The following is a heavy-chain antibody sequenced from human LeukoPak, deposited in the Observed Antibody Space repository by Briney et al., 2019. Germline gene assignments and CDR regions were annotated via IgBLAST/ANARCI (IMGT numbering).Heavy chain of an antibody. CDR3: ARAYYDFWSGENAFDI. J-gene: IGHJ3*02. V-gene: IGHV3-11*04. CDR1: GFTFSDYY. D-gene: IGHD3-3*01. CDR2: ISSSGSTI. Sequence: GGSLTLSCAPSGFTFSDYYMSWIRQAPGKGREWVSYISSSGSTIYYAASVNGRFTISRDNAKNSLYLQMNSLRAEDTAVYYCARAYYDFWSGENAFDIWGQGTIVTVSS.